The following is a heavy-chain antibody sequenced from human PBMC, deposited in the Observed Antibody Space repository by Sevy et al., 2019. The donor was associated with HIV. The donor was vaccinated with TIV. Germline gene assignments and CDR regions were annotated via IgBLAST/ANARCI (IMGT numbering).Heavy chain of an antibody. V-gene: IGHV3-30-3*01. CDR3: ARDYPYSSSWYGTYYYYGMDV. Sequence: GALRLSCAASGFTFSSYAMHWVRQAPGKGLEWVAVISYDGSNKYYADSVKGRFTISRDNSKNTLYLQMNSLRAEDTAVYYCARDYPYSSSWYGTYYYYGMDVWGQGTTVTVSS. D-gene: IGHD6-13*01. CDR2: ISYDGSNK. J-gene: IGHJ6*02. CDR1: GFTFSSYA.